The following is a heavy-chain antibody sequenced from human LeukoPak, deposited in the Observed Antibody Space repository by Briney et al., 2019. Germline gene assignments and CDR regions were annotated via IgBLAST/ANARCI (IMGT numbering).Heavy chain of an antibody. Sequence: ASVKVSCRASGYTFTSYYMHWVRQAPGQGLEWMGIINPSGGSTSYAQKFQGRVTMTRDMSTSTAYMELSSLRSEDTAVYYCARTATVTTHWYFDLWGRGTLVTVSS. CDR1: GYTFTSYY. CDR2: INPSGGST. D-gene: IGHD4-11*01. V-gene: IGHV1-46*01. J-gene: IGHJ2*01. CDR3: ARTATVTTHWYFDL.